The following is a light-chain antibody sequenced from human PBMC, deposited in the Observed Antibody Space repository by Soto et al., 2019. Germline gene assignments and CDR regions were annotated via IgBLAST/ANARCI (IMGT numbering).Light chain of an antibody. CDR2: AAS. V-gene: IGKV3D-15*01. CDR3: QHYNSYPRT. CDR1: QSVSSN. J-gene: IGKJ1*01. Sequence: EVLMTQSPSSLSVSLGERVTLSCRASQSVSSNLAWYQQKPGKAPRLLIYAASSRQTGIPDRFSGSGSETEFTLTISSLQPDDFAAYYCQHYNSYPRTFGQGTKV.